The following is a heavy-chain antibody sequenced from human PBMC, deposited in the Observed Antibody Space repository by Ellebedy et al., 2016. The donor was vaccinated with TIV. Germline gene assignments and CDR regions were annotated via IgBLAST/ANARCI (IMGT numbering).Heavy chain of an antibody. V-gene: IGHV1-8*01. CDR1: GYTFASYD. CDR3: ARGRRDNWSSYLFDH. J-gene: IGHJ4*02. Sequence: AASVKVSCKASGYTFASYDINWVRQAKGQGLEWMGWMNPKSGNTGDAQKFQGRVTMTRNTSISTAFMELSSLRSEDTAVYYCARGRRDNWSSYLFDHWGQGTLVPVSS. CDR2: MNPKSGNT. D-gene: IGHD1-1*01.